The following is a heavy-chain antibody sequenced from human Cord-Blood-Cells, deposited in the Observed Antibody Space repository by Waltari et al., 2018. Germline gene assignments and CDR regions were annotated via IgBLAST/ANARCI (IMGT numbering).Heavy chain of an antibody. CDR3: ARAPHYYYYMDV. V-gene: IGHV1-2*02. CDR2: INPNSGDT. Sequence: QVQLVQSGAEGKKPGASVKVSCKASGYTFTGYYMHWVRQAPGQGLEWMGWINPNSGDTNYAQKFQGRVTMTRDTSISTAYMELSRLRSDDTAVYYCARAPHYYYYMDVWGKGTTVTVSS. J-gene: IGHJ6*03. CDR1: GYTFTGYY.